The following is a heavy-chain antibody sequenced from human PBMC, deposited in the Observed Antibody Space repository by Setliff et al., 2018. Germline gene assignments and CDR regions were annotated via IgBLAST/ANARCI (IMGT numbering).Heavy chain of an antibody. D-gene: IGHD6-13*01. V-gene: IGHV1-18*01. CDR3: ARDLLRSSSWRPDVFDV. CDR2: ISXXXXXX. CDR1: GYTFSRNY. J-gene: IGHJ3*01. Sequence: ASVKVSCKAYGYTFSRNYITWVRQAPGRGLEWMGWISXXXXXXXXXXXXXXXXXXTXXXXTSTAYMELRSLIFDDTAIYYCARDLLRSSSWRPDVFDVWGQGTMVTVSS.